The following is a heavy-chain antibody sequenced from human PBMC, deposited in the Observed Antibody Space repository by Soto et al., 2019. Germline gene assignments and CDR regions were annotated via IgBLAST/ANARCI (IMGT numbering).Heavy chain of an antibody. D-gene: IGHD6-19*01. CDR1: SGSISSSNW. Sequence: SETLSLTCDVSSGSISSSNWWGWVRQPPGKGLEWIGEVYHNGNTNYNPSLKSRVTLSVDTSKKQFSLKLSSVTAADTAVYYCARVAQFSSGWYYFDYWGPGTLVTGSS. CDR3: ARVAQFSSGWYYFDY. V-gene: IGHV4-4*02. CDR2: VYHNGNT. J-gene: IGHJ4*02.